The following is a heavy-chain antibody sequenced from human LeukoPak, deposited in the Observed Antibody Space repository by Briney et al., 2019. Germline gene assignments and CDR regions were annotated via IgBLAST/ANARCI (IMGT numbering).Heavy chain of an antibody. CDR3: ARGDGYAQRD. Sequence: GGSLRLSCAASGFTFSSYAMHWVRQAPGKGLEWLAVISYDGSNKYYADSVKGRFTISRDNSKNTLYLQMNSLRVEDTAVYYCARGDGYAQRDWGQGTLVTVPS. D-gene: IGHD5-12*01. V-gene: IGHV3-30-3*01. CDR2: ISYDGSNK. J-gene: IGHJ4*02. CDR1: GFTFSSYA.